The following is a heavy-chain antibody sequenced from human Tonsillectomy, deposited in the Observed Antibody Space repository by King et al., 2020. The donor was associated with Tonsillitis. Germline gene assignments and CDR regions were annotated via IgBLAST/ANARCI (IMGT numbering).Heavy chain of an antibody. CDR2: IYSGGST. Sequence: VQLVESGGGLVQPGGSLRLSCAASGFTVSSNYMSWVRQAPGKGLEWVSVIYSGGSTYYADSVKGRFTISRDNSKNTLYLQMNSLRPEDTAVYYCARDRRITIFGVVDDAFDIWGQGTMVTVSS. CDR3: ARDRRITIFGVVDDAFDI. J-gene: IGHJ3*02. V-gene: IGHV3-66*01. CDR1: GFTVSSNY. D-gene: IGHD3-3*01.